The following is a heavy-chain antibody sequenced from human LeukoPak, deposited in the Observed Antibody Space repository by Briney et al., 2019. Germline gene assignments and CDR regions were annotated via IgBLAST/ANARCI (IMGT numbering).Heavy chain of an antibody. D-gene: IGHD3-22*01. CDR3: ARDTQDYDSSGYPDNWFDP. CDR2: IYYSGST. Sequence: SETLSLTCTVSGGSISSYYWSWTRQPPGKGLEWIGYIYYSGSTNYNPSLKSRVTISVDTSKNQFSLKLSSVTAADTAVYYCARDTQDYDSSGYPDNWFDPWGQGTLVTVSS. J-gene: IGHJ5*02. V-gene: IGHV4-59*12. CDR1: GGSISSYY.